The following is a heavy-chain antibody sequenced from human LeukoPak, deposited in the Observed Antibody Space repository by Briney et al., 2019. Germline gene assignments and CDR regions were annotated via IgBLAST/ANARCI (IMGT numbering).Heavy chain of an antibody. CDR2: ISGSGGRT. J-gene: IGHJ4*02. D-gene: IGHD3-16*02. V-gene: IGHV3-23*01. CDR1: GFTFSTYG. Sequence: GGTLRLSCAASGFTFSTYGMSWVRQAPGKGLEWVSAISGSGGRTYYADSVKGRFTISRDNSNNTLYLQMNSLRAEDTAVYYCAVWGSYRAFDYWGQGTLVTVSS. CDR3: AVWGSYRAFDY.